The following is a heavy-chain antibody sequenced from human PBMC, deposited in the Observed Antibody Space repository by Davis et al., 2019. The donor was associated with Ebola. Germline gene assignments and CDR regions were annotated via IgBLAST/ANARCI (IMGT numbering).Heavy chain of an antibody. CDR1: GFTFRNYA. Sequence: PGGSLRLSCAASGFTFRNYAMSWVRQAPGKGLEWVSTISDGGTRTYNADSVKGRFTISRDNSKSTLYLQMNSLRSEDTALYYCAKDRVTDTAWDFDYCGQGTLVTVSS. CDR2: ISDGGTRT. CDR3: AKDRVTDTAWDFDY. V-gene: IGHV3-23*01. D-gene: IGHD2-21*02. J-gene: IGHJ4*02.